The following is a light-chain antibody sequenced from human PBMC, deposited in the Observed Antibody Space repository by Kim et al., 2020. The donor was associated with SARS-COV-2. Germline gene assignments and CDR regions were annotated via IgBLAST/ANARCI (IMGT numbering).Light chain of an antibody. CDR2: DIS. V-gene: IGLV7-46*01. Sequence: GTVTLTCGSTTGAVTSRHYPYWLQQKPGQAPRTLIYDISTKHSWTPARFSGSLLGGKASLTLSGAHPEDEAEYYYLLSHSDARPVEFGGGTQLTVL. CDR1: TGAVTSRHY. CDR3: LLSHSDARPVE. J-gene: IGLJ2*01.